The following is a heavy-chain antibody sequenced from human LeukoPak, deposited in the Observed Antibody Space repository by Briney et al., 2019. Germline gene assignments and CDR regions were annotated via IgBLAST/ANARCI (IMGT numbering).Heavy chain of an antibody. CDR3: AKDWGSGGWYNYFDP. Sequence: GGSLRLSCVASGFTFSHYSMNWVRQAPGKGLEWVSSIRFTGSYIYYADSVKGRFTISRDDAKNLLSLQMISLRAEDTAVYYCAKDWGSGGWYNYFDPWGQGTLVTISS. CDR2: IRFTGSYI. J-gene: IGHJ5*02. CDR1: GFTFSHYS. D-gene: IGHD6-19*01. V-gene: IGHV3-21*01.